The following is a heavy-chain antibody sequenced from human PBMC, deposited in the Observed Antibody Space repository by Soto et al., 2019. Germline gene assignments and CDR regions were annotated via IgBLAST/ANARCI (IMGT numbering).Heavy chain of an antibody. CDR1: GGSISSFY. CDR2: ISYTGGT. D-gene: IGHD3-10*01. J-gene: IGHJ4*02. V-gene: IGHV4-59*01. CDR3: ARHNYGSGSTYFDY. Sequence: PSETLSLTCTVSGGSISSFYWSWIRQPPGKGLEYIGYISYTGGTNYNPSPKSRVTISVDTSKNQFSLKLSSVTAADTAVYYCARHNYGSGSTYFDYWGQGTLVTVSS.